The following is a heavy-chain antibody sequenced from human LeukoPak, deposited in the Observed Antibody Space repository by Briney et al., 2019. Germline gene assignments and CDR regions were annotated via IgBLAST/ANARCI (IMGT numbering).Heavy chain of an antibody. D-gene: IGHD6-19*01. J-gene: IGHJ2*01. Sequence: KTSETLSLTCAVYGGSFSGYYWSWIRQPPGKGLEWIGEINHSGSTNYNPSLKSRVTISVGTSKNQFSLKLSSVTAADTAVYYCARVLEGSSGQHWYFDLWGRGTLVTVSS. CDR3: ARVLEGSSGQHWYFDL. CDR2: INHSGST. CDR1: GGSFSGYY. V-gene: IGHV4-34*01.